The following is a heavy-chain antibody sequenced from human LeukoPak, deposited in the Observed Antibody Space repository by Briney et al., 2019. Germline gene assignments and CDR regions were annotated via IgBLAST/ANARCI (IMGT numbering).Heavy chain of an antibody. CDR2: ISYDGSYK. D-gene: IGHD6-13*01. Sequence: GGSLRLSCAASEFTFSTYGMHWVRQAPGKGLEWVAVISYDGSYKFYADSVKGRFTISRDNSKGTLYLQMNSLRAEDTAVYYCAKDRYSGLNTIDYWGQGTLVTVSS. V-gene: IGHV3-30*18. J-gene: IGHJ4*02. CDR1: EFTFSTYG. CDR3: AKDRYSGLNTIDY.